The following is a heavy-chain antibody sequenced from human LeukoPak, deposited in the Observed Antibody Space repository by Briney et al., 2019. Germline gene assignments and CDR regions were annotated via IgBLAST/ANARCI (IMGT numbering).Heavy chain of an antibody. V-gene: IGHV3-7*01. Sequence: GGSLRLSCAASGFYFSNYGMHWVRQAPGKGLEWVANIKQDGSEKYYVDSVKGRFTISRDNAKNSLYLQMNSLRAEDTAVYYCARDNPRSYYYYMDVWGKGTTVTVSS. CDR1: GFYFSNYG. CDR3: ARDNPRSYYYYMDV. CDR2: IKQDGSEK. D-gene: IGHD1-14*01. J-gene: IGHJ6*03.